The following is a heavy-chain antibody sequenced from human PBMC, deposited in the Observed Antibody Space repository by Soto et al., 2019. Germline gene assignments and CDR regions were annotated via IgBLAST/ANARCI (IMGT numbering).Heavy chain of an antibody. V-gene: IGHV5-51*01. J-gene: IGHJ6*04. CDR2: IYHGASDT. Sequence: PGESLKISCKGSEYSFSTYWIAWVRQMPGKGLEWMGIIYHGASDTRYSPSFTGHVTISADKSISHDKLQWSSLKASDTPIYYGARQIRHNDSVIKKYYYYGLDVWAKGTPVT. D-gene: IGHD2-21*01. CDR3: ARQIRHNDSVIKKYYYYGLDV. CDR1: EYSFSTYW.